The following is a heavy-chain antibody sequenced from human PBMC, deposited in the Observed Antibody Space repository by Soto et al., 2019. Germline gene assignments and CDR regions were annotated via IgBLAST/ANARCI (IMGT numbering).Heavy chain of an antibody. V-gene: IGHV3-48*02. CDR2: ISYDSDTI. J-gene: IGHJ6*02. CDR1: GFTFGTYS. Sequence: GGSLRLSCAGSGFTFGTYSMNWVRQAAGKGLEWIAYISYDSDTIQYADSVKGRFTISRDNAKNSLYLQMNGLRDEDTAVYYCARLYYDYVGGQGTTVTVSS. D-gene: IGHD3-3*01. CDR3: ARLYYDYV.